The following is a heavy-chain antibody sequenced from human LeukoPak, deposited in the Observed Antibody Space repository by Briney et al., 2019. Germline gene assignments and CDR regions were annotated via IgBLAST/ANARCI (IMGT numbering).Heavy chain of an antibody. CDR3: ARDFFSQAGTGFDY. J-gene: IGHJ4*02. CDR1: GYTFTGYY. V-gene: IGHV1-2*02. D-gene: IGHD6-19*01. CDR2: INPNSGGT. Sequence: GASVKVSCKSSGYTFTGYYMHWVRQAPGQGLEWMGWINPNSGGTNYAQKFQGRVTMTRDTSISTAYMELGRLRSDDTAVYYCARDFFSQAGTGFDYWGQGTLATVSS.